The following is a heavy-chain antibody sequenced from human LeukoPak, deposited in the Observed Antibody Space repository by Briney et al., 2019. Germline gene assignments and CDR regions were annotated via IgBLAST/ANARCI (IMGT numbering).Heavy chain of an antibody. Sequence: GGSLRLSCAASGFTFSSYAMHWVRQAPGTGLEWVAVISYDGSNKYYADSVKGRFTISRDNSKNTLYLQMNSLRAEDTAVYYCARGVNDAFDIWGQGTMVTVSS. CDR2: ISYDGSNK. CDR1: GFTFSSYA. V-gene: IGHV3-30-3*01. J-gene: IGHJ3*02. CDR3: ARGVNDAFDI.